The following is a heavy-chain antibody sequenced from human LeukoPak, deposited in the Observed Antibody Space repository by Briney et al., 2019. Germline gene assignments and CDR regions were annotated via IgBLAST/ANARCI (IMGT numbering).Heavy chain of an antibody. CDR3: ARMVRGVNSLDY. D-gene: IGHD3-10*01. J-gene: IGHJ4*02. CDR2: IYSGGST. CDR1: GFTFSSYA. Sequence: GGSLRLSCAASGFTFSSYAMSWVRQAPGKGLEWVSVIYSGGSTYYADSVKGRFTISRDNSKNTLYLQMNSLRAEDTAVYYCARMVRGVNSLDYWGQGTLVTVSS. V-gene: IGHV3-66*01.